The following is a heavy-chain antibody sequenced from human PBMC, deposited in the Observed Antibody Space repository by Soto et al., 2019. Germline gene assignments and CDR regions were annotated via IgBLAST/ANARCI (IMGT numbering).Heavy chain of an antibody. D-gene: IGHD6-13*01. Sequence: QLQLQESGPGLVKPSETLSLTCTVSGGSISSSSYYRGWIRQPPGKGLEWIGSIYYSGSTYYNPSLKSRVTISVDTSKNQFSLKLSSVTAADTAVYYCARFRYSSNYVFNWFDPWGQGTLVTVAS. CDR1: GGSISSSSYY. CDR2: IYYSGST. CDR3: ARFRYSSNYVFNWFDP. V-gene: IGHV4-39*01. J-gene: IGHJ5*02.